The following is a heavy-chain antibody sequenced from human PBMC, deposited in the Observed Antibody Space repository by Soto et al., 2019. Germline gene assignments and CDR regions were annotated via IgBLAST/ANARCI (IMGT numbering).Heavy chain of an antibody. V-gene: IGHV4-39*01. CDR2: VEYGGST. Sequence: SETLSLTCTVSGGSIISSNFYWGWIRQPPGKGLEWIGSVEYGGSTYDNPSLKSRVTLSADTSKNQFSLKPTSVTAADTAIYYCARHVRGAVTMNWFDPWGHGTLVTVSS. J-gene: IGHJ5*02. D-gene: IGHD3-10*02. CDR3: ARHVRGAVTMNWFDP. CDR1: GGSIISSNFY.